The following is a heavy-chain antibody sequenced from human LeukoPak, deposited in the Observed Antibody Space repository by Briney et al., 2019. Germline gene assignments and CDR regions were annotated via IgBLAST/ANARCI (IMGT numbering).Heavy chain of an antibody. Sequence: SETLSLTCTVSGGSISSSSYYWGWIRQPPGKGLEWIGSIYYSGSTYYNPSLKSRVTISVDTSKNQFSLKLSSVTAADTAVYYCARVSSSWYQGWYFDLWGRGTLVTVSS. CDR2: IYYSGST. D-gene: IGHD6-13*01. CDR1: GGSISSSSYY. V-gene: IGHV4-39*07. CDR3: ARVSSSWYQGWYFDL. J-gene: IGHJ2*01.